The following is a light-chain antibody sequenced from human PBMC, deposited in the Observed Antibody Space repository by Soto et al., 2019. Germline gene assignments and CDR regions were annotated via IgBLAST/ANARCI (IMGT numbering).Light chain of an antibody. CDR2: GAS. CDR3: QQYQKWPTIT. V-gene: IGKV3-15*01. Sequence: EVVMTQSPGTLSVSLGESATLSCRASQSVDGYLAWYQQKPCQAPRLLIYGASTRATGVTARFRGGGSGTEFTLTISSLQSEDSAVYYGQQYQKWPTITFCQGTRLEIK. CDR1: QSVDGY. J-gene: IGKJ5*01.